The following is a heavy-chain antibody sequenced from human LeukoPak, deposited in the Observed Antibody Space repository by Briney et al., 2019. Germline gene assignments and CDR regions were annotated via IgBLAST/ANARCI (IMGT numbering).Heavy chain of an antibody. Sequence: GGSLRLSCAASGFTFTTYAMSWVRQAPGKGLEWVSTISGSGGGTYYADSVKGRFTISRDNSKNTLYLEMNSLRGEDTAVYYCVKFRGQLLSSYYFDYWGQGTLVTVSS. J-gene: IGHJ4*02. D-gene: IGHD2-2*01. CDR3: VKFRGQLLSSYYFDY. CDR1: GFTFTTYA. V-gene: IGHV3-23*01. CDR2: ISGSGGGT.